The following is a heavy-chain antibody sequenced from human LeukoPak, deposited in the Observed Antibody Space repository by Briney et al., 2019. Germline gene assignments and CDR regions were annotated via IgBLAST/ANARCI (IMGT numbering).Heavy chain of an antibody. D-gene: IGHD3/OR15-3a*01. CDR2: INPSGGST. CDR3: ARAPWTGYYQD. CDR1: GYTFTSYY. J-gene: IGHJ4*02. V-gene: IGHV1-46*01. Sequence: APVKVSCKASGYTFTSYYMHWVRQAPGQGLEWMGIINPSGGSTSYAQKFQGRVTMTRDTSTSTVYMELSSLRSEDTAVYYCARAPWTGYYQDWGQGTLVTVSS.